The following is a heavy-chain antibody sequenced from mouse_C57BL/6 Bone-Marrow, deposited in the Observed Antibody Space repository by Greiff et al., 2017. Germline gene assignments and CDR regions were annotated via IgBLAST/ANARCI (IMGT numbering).Heavy chain of an antibody. CDR1: GYTFTDYY. D-gene: IGHD2-1*01. Sequence: EVQLQQSGPVLVKPGASVKMSCKASGYTFTDYYMNWVKQSHGKSLEWIGVINPYNGGTSYNQKFKGKATLTVDKSSSTAYMELNSLTSEGSAVYYCAKPSYGNSWYFDVWGTGTTVTVSS. J-gene: IGHJ1*03. CDR3: AKPSYGNSWYFDV. V-gene: IGHV1-19*01. CDR2: INPYNGGT.